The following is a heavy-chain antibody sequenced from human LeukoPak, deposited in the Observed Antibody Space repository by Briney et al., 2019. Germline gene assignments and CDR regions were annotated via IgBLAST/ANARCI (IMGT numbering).Heavy chain of an antibody. CDR1: GVSISSYY. CDR2: IYTSGST. V-gene: IGHV4-4*07. Sequence: SETLSLTCTVSGVSISSYYWSWIRQPAGKGLEWFGRIYTSGSTNYSPSLKSRVTISVEKSKNQCSLKLSSVTAADTAVYYCARDGAGGDAFNIWGQGTMVTVSS. J-gene: IGHJ3*02. CDR3: ARDGAGGDAFNI. D-gene: IGHD4-23*01.